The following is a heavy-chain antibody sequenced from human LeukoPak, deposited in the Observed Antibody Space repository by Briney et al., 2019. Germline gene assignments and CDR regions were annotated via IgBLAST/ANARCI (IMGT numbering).Heavy chain of an antibody. CDR3: AKGGSSGYNLFDY. J-gene: IGHJ4*02. D-gene: IGHD6-19*01. CDR1: GFTFSTYA. V-gene: IGHV3-23*01. Sequence: GGSLRLSCAASGFTFSTYAMSWVRQAPGKGLEWVLSITGSGDGTYYADFVKGRFTISRDNSKNTLYLQMNSLRAEDTAVYYCAKGGSSGYNLFDYWGQGTLVTVSS. CDR2: ITGSGDGT.